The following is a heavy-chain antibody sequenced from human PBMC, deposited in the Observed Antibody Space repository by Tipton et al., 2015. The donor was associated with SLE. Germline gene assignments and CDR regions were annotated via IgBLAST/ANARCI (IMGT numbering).Heavy chain of an antibody. J-gene: IGHJ4*02. D-gene: IGHD6-6*01. V-gene: IGHV4-59*08. CDR1: GGSISSYY. CDR2: IYYSGST. Sequence: TLSLTCTASGGSISSYYWSWIRQPPGKGLEWIGYIYYSGSTNYNPSLKSRVTISVDTSKNQFSLKLSSVTAADTAVYYCARHVEYSSSSGFDYWGQGTLVTVSS. CDR3: ARHVEYSSSSGFDY.